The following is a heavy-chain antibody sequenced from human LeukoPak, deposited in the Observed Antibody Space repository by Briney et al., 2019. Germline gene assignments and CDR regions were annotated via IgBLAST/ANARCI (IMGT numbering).Heavy chain of an antibody. D-gene: IGHD3-10*01. CDR2: IKQDRSEK. CDR1: GFTFSNYW. V-gene: IGHV3-7*01. CDR3: ARDLLWFGELSGCLDY. Sequence: GGSLRLSCAASGFTFSNYWMSWVRQAPGKGLEWVANIKQDRSEKYYVDSVKGRFTISRDNAKNSLYLQMNSLRAEDTAVYYCARDLLWFGELSGCLDYWGQGTLVTVSS. J-gene: IGHJ4*02.